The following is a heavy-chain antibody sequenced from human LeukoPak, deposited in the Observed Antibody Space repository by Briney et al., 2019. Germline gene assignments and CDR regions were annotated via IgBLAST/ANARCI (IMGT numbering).Heavy chain of an antibody. Sequence: PGGSLRLSCSASGFTFSSYEMNWVRQAPGKGLEWVSYITSGGDSIYYAKSVKGRFTISRDNAKNSVYLQMNSLRAEDTAVYYCARAGVDQMRHWGQGTLVTVSS. D-gene: IGHD2-2*01. CDR3: ARAGVDQMRH. CDR2: ITSGGDSI. J-gene: IGHJ4*02. CDR1: GFTFSSYE. V-gene: IGHV3-48*03.